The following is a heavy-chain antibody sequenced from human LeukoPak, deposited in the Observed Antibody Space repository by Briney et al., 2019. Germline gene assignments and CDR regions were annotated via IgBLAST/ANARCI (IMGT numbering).Heavy chain of an antibody. Sequence: SETLSLTCTVSGGSISSGDYYWSWIRQPPGKGLEWIGYIYYSGSTYYNPSLKSRVTISVDTSKNQFSLKLSSVTAADTAVYYCARCPSRLLQYYYDSSHRFDYWGQGTLVTVSS. V-gene: IGHV4-30-4*08. D-gene: IGHD3-22*01. CDR1: GGSISSGDYY. CDR3: ARCPSRLLQYYYDSSHRFDY. CDR2: IYYSGST. J-gene: IGHJ4*02.